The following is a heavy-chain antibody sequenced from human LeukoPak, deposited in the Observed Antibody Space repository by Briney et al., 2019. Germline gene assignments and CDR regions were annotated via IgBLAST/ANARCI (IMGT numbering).Heavy chain of an antibody. D-gene: IGHD3-3*01. V-gene: IGHV1-8*01. CDR3: ARGAYPLRSLAWLSYYYGMDV. J-gene: IGHJ6*02. CDR1: GYTFTSYD. Sequence: ASVKVSCKASGYTFTSYDINWVRQAAGQGLDWMGWMNPNSGNTGYAQKFQGRVTITRNTSIITAYMELSSLRSEDTAVYYCARGAYPLRSLAWLSYYYGMDVWGQGTTVTVSS. CDR2: MNPNSGNT.